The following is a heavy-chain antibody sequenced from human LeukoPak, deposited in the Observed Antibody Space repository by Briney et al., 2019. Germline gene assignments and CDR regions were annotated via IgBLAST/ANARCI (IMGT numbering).Heavy chain of an antibody. Sequence: ASVKVSCKASGYTFTGYYMHWVRQAPGQGLEWMGGIIPIFGTANYAQKFQGRVTITADESTSTAYMELSSLRSEDTAVYYCALGSGSLDYWGQGTLVTVSS. CDR3: ALGSGSLDY. D-gene: IGHD3-10*01. CDR2: IIPIFGTA. CDR1: GYTFTGYY. J-gene: IGHJ4*02. V-gene: IGHV1-69*13.